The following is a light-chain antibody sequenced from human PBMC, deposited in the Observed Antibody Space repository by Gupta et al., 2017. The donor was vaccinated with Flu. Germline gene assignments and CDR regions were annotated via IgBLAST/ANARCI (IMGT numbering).Light chain of an antibody. Sequence: PATLSVSPGERATLSCRTSQRMRTNLAWYQQRGGQAPRLLIYGASTRATAVPARFSGSGSGTEFVLSIIGLQSEEFAVYSCQQETLCPPTFGQGTKVHI. J-gene: IGKJ3*01. CDR1: QRMRTN. CDR3: QQETLCPPT. V-gene: IGKV3-15*01. CDR2: GAS.